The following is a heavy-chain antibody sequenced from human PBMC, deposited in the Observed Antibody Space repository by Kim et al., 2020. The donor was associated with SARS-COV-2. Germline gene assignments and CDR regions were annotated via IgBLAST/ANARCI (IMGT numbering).Heavy chain of an antibody. CDR2: IRAKSFGGTT. D-gene: IGHD3-10*01. J-gene: IGHJ3*01. CDR3: TRDASGSYGLMRAFDF. Sequence: GGSLRLSCTASGFIFGDYDMTWFRQAPGKGLEWVGFIRAKSFGGTTDYAASVKGRFTISRDDSKYIAYPQMNSLKTEDTAVYYCTRDASGSYGLMRAFDFWGQGTMVTVSA. CDR1: GFIFGDYD. V-gene: IGHV3-49*03.